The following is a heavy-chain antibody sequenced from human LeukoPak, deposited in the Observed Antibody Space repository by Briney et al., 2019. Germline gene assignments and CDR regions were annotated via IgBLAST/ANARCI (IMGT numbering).Heavy chain of an antibody. CDR3: AKYYNSGTYSLDY. Sequence: WGSLRLSCAASGFTFSSYWMHWVRQGPGKGLVWVSRINRDGSSTTYADSVKGRFTISRDNAKNTLYLQMNSLRAEDTAVYYCAKYYNSGTYSLDYWGQGTLVTVSS. D-gene: IGHD3-10*01. J-gene: IGHJ4*02. CDR2: INRDGSST. CDR1: GFTFSSYW. V-gene: IGHV3-74*01.